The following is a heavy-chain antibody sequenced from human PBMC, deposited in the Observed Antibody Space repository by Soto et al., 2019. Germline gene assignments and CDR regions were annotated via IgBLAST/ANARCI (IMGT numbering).Heavy chain of an antibody. Sequence: KPSETLSLTCTVSGGSISSYYWSWIRLPPGKGLEWIGYIYYSGSTNYNPSLKSRVTISVDTSKNQFSLKLNSMTAADTAVYYCARHNYGSGSTYFDYWGQGTLVTVSS. D-gene: IGHD3-10*01. CDR2: IYYSGST. CDR1: GGSISSYY. J-gene: IGHJ4*02. CDR3: ARHNYGSGSTYFDY. V-gene: IGHV4-59*08.